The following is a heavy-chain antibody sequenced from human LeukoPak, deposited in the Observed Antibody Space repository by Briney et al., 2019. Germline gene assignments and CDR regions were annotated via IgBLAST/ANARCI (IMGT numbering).Heavy chain of an antibody. CDR3: ARVPSEYYDSSGYYFW. D-gene: IGHD3-22*01. CDR1: GYTFTSYY. V-gene: IGHV1-69*04. J-gene: IGHJ4*02. CDR2: IIPILGIA. Sequence: SVKVSCKASGYTFTSYYMHWVRQAPGQGLEWMGRIIPILGIANYAQKFQGRVTITADKSTSTAYMELSSLRSEDTAVYYCARVPSEYYDSSGYYFWWGQGTLVTVSS.